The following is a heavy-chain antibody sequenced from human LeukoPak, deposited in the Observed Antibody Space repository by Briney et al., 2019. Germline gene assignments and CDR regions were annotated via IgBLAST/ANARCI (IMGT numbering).Heavy chain of an antibody. J-gene: IGHJ4*02. CDR2: INWNGGST. D-gene: IGHD3-22*01. CDR1: GFTFDDYG. Sequence: GGSLRLSCAASGFTFDDYGMSWARQAPGKGLEWVSGINWNGGSTGYADSVKGRFTISRDNAKNSLYLQMNSLRAEDTALYYCARVAYYYDSSGSFDYWGQGTLVTVSS. CDR3: ARVAYYYDSSGSFDY. V-gene: IGHV3-20*04.